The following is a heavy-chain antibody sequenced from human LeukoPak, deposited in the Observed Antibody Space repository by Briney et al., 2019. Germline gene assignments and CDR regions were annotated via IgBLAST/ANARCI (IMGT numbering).Heavy chain of an antibody. CDR2: IYSSGST. Sequence: PSETLSLTCTVSGGSISNYYWSWIRQPAGKGLEWIGRIYSSGSTNYNSSLKSRVTMSVDTSKNQFSLKLKSVTAADTAVYNCARASGSSGWYAFDFWGQGTLVTVSS. V-gene: IGHV4-4*07. CDR3: ARASGSSGWYAFDF. CDR1: GGSISNYY. J-gene: IGHJ4*02. D-gene: IGHD6-19*01.